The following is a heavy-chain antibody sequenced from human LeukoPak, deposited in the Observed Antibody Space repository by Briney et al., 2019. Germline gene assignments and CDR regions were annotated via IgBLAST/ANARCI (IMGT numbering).Heavy chain of an antibody. V-gene: IGHV1-24*01. CDR2: FDTDDGET. CDR3: AAYFYDSSGYYAFFEY. D-gene: IGHD3-22*01. Sequence: ASVKVSCKVSGYSITEISIHWLRQAPGKGPEWMGGFDTDDGETKYAQKFQGRVTMSEDSSTDTAYIELRSLGSEDTAFYYCAAYFYDSSGYYAFFEYWGQGTLVTVST. J-gene: IGHJ4*02. CDR1: GYSITEIS.